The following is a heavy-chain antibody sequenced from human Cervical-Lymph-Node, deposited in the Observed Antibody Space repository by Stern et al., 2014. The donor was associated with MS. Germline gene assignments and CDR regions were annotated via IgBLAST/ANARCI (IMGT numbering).Heavy chain of an antibody. CDR1: RYSFTSFW. V-gene: IGHV5-51*01. CDR3: ARQGRGYSGYELDF. Sequence: EVQLVQSGAEVKKPGESLKISCQASRYSFTSFWIGWVRQMPGKGLEWMGIIHPGDSDTNYSPSFQGPVTISADKSTATAYLQWRSLKASDTAIYYCARQGRGYSGYELDFWGQGTLVTVSS. D-gene: IGHD5-12*01. J-gene: IGHJ4*02. CDR2: IHPGDSDT.